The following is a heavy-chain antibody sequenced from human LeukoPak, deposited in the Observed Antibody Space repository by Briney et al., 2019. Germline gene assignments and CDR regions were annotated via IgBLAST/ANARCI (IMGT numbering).Heavy chain of an antibody. CDR3: ARDIESST. CDR1: GFTFSDSA. V-gene: IGHV3-23*01. J-gene: IGHJ3*01. D-gene: IGHD1-26*01. Sequence: GGSLRLSCAASGFTFSDSAMNWVRQAPGKGLEWLSLINFSGGNTYYADSMKGRFTISRDNSKDTLYLQMNSLRAEDTAIYYCARDIESSTWGLGTMVTVSS. CDR2: INFSGGNT.